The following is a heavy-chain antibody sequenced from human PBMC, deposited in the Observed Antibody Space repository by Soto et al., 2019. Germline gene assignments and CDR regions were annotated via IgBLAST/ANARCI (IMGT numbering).Heavy chain of an antibody. D-gene: IGHD4-17*01. CDR2: ISYDGSNK. CDR1: GFTFSSYG. Sequence: GGSLRLSCAASGFTFSSYGMHWVRQAPGKGLEWVAVISYDGSNKYYADSVKGRFTISRDNSKNTLYLQMNSLRAEDTAVYYCAKEHGDYYYYYMDVWGKGTTVTVSS. J-gene: IGHJ6*03. CDR3: AKEHGDYYYYYMDV. V-gene: IGHV3-30*18.